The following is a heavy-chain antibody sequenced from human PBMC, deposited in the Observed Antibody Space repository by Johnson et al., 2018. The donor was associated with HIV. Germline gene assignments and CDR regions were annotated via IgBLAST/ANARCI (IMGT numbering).Heavy chain of an antibody. Sequence: QVQLVESGGGVVQPGRFLRLSCAASGFSFSGYGMHWVRQAPGNGLEWVSVIYSGGSTYYADSVKGRFTISRDNSKNTLYLQMNSLRAEDTAVYYCARASDAFDIWGQGTMVTVSS. V-gene: IGHV3-NL1*01. CDR1: GFSFSGYG. J-gene: IGHJ3*02. CDR3: ARASDAFDI. CDR2: IYSGGST.